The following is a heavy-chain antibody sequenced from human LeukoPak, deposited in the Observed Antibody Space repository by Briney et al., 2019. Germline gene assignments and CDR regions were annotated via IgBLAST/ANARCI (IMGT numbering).Heavy chain of an antibody. Sequence: PGGSLRLSCAASGVTFSTYWMNWVRQAPGKGLEWVAGISDSGGSTNYADSVKGRFTISRDNPKNTLYLQMNSLRAEDTAVYFCARRGVVIRVILVGFHKEAFYFDSWGQGALVTVSS. CDR2: ISDSGGST. V-gene: IGHV3-23*01. J-gene: IGHJ4*02. CDR3: ARRGVVIRVILVGFHKEAFYFDS. D-gene: IGHD3-22*01. CDR1: GVTFSTYW.